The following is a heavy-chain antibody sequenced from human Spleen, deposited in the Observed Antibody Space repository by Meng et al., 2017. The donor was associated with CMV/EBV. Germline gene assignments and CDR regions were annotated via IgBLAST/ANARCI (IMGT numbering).Heavy chain of an antibody. J-gene: IGHJ4*02. V-gene: IGHV3-66*01. Sequence: RVESGGGRVQAGGSQRLSCGAFGVSVSSIYISWVRQAPERGLGWVSVIDSGGSTYYADSVEGRFTISRDNSKNTLYLQMNSLRAEDTAVYYCARVGPHLDYWGQGTLVTVSS. CDR3: ARVGPHLDY. CDR1: GVSVSSIY. CDR2: IDSGGST.